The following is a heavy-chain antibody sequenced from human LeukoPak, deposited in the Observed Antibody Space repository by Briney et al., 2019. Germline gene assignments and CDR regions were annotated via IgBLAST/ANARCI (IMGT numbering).Heavy chain of an antibody. CDR2: IYYSGSI. V-gene: IGHV4-59*01. J-gene: IGHJ5*02. Sequence: SETLSLTCTVSGGSFSSYYWSWVRQPPGKGLEWVGYIYYSGSINYNPSPKSRVTISVDTSKNQFSLKLSSVTAADTAVYYCARGLRYCSGGSCYLNWFDPWGQGTLVTVSS. CDR1: GGSFSSYY. CDR3: ARGLRYCSGGSCYLNWFDP. D-gene: IGHD2-15*01.